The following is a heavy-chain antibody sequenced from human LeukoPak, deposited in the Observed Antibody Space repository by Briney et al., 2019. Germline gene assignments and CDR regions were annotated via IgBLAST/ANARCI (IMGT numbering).Heavy chain of an antibody. D-gene: IGHD1-1*01. J-gene: IGHJ5*02. Sequence: GASVTVSCKASGYTFTSYYIHWVRQAPGQGLEWMGMINPSRGSTSYAQKFQGGLTMTRDTSTSTVYMELSSLRSEDTAVYYCTRGVQLERRYYNWFDPWGQGTLVTVSS. V-gene: IGHV1-46*01. CDR3: TRGVQLERRYYNWFDP. CDR1: GYTFTSYY. CDR2: INPSRGST.